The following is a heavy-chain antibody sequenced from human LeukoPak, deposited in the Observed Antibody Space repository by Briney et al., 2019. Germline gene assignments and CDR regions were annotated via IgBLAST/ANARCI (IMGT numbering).Heavy chain of an antibody. D-gene: IGHD3-3*01. Sequence: PGGYLRLSCAASGFTFSSYAMSWVRQAPGKGLEWVSAISGSGGSTYYADSVKGRFTISRDNSKNTLYLQMNSLRAEDTAVYYCAKGPYDFWSGYYVYYYMDVWGKGTTVTVSS. J-gene: IGHJ6*03. CDR3: AKGPYDFWSGYYVYYYMDV. V-gene: IGHV3-23*01. CDR1: GFTFSSYA. CDR2: ISGSGGST.